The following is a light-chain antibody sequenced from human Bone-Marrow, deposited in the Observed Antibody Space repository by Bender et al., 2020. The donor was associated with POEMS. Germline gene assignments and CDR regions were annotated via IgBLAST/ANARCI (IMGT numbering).Light chain of an antibody. CDR2: EAS. CDR3: CSYAGGSSFV. CDR1: SSDVGSYNV. V-gene: IGLV2-23*01. Sequence: QSVLTQPPSVSGSPGQSITISCTGTSSDVGSYNVVSWYQEHPGKAPKLIIYEASKRPSGVSDRFSGSTSGNTASLSISGLQAEDEADYYCCSYAGGSSFVFGGGTKLTVL. J-gene: IGLJ3*02.